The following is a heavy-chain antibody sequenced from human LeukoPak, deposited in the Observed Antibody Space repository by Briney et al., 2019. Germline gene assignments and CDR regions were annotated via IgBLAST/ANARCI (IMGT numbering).Heavy chain of an antibody. CDR2: ISGSGGST. D-gene: IGHD6-6*01. J-gene: IGHJ4*02. V-gene: IGHV3-23*01. CDR1: GFTVSSYA. CDR3: AKDQPLSSSSEPDY. Sequence: PGGSLRLSCAASGFTVSSYAMSWVRQAPGKGLEWVSAISGSGGSTYYADSVKGRFTISRDNSKNTLYLQMNSLRAEDTAVYYCAKDQPLSSSSEPDYWGQGTLVTVSS.